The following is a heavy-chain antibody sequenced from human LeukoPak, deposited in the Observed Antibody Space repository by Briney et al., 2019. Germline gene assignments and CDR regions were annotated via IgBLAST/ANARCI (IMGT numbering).Heavy chain of an antibody. D-gene: IGHD3-10*01. J-gene: IGHJ6*03. Sequence: GGSLRLSCTTSGLTFGDYAMSWVRQAPGKGLEWVGFVRSKASGGTAAYAASVRGRFTISRDDSKSIAYLQMYSLRTEDTAVYYCTTNYRSVSSRLYYYYMDVWGKGTTVIVSS. CDR2: VRSKASGGTA. CDR1: GLTFGDYA. V-gene: IGHV3-49*04. CDR3: TTNYRSVSSRLYYYYMDV.